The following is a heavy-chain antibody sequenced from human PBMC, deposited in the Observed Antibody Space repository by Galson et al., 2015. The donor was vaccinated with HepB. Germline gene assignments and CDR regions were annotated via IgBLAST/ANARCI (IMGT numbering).Heavy chain of an antibody. CDR1: GHRITNYW. V-gene: IGHV5-51*01. Sequence: QSGAEVKKPGESLKISCKDFGHRITNYWIGWVRQMPGKGLEWMGVIYLSDSDTRYSPSFQGQVTISADKSINTAYLQWSSLKASDTAMYYCARPESYDSFDIWGPGTMVTVSS. CDR2: IYLSDSDT. J-gene: IGHJ3*02. CDR3: ARPESYDSFDI.